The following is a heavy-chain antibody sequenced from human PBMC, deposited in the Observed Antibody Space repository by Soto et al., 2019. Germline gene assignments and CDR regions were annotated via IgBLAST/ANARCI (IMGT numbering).Heavy chain of an antibody. V-gene: IGHV4-59*01. CDR1: GGSISSYY. J-gene: IGHJ6*02. Sequence: QVQLQESGPGLVKPSETLSLTCTVSGGSISSYYWSWIRPPPGKGLEWIGYTYYSGSTNYNRSLKSRVTISVDTSKNQFSRKLSSVTSADTAVYYCARGDAIVDYYYYGMDVWGQGTTVTVSS. CDR3: ARGDAIVDYYYYGMDV. CDR2: TYYSGST. D-gene: IGHD1-26*01.